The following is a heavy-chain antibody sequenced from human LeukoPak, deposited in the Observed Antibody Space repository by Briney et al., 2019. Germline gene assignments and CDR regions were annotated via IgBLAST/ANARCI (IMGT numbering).Heavy chain of an antibody. CDR2: SNSDGSNT. CDR1: GITFSGSG. J-gene: IGHJ4*02. D-gene: IGHD1-1*01. Sequence: GGSLRLSCAASGITFSGSGMSWVRQAPGKGLVCVSRSNSDGSNTRYADSVKGRFTISRDNAKNTLYLQMNSLRAEDTAVYYCERDGEGLEPLDYWGQGTLVTVSS. V-gene: IGHV3-74*01. CDR3: ERDGEGLEPLDY.